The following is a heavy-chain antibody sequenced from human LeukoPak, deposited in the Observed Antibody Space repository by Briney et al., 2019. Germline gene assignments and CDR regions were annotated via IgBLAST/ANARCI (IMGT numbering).Heavy chain of an antibody. CDR1: GGSISSNIYY. Sequence: PSDTLPLPRTVSGGSISSNIYYWRWIPHPPGKALVWIGDIYYSRRTYYSPSLKSRVTISVDTSKNQFSLKLSSVTTADTAVYYCARRGSYHFSYHYWGQGILVTVFS. V-gene: IGHV4-39*01. J-gene: IGHJ4*02. CDR3: ARRGSYHFSYHY. D-gene: IGHD2-15*01. CDR2: IYYSRRT.